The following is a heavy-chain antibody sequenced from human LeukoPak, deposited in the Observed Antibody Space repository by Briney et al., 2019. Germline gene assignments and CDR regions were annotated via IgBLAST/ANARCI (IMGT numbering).Heavy chain of an antibody. V-gene: IGHV1-2*02. CDR1: GYTFTGYY. CDR3: ARDRGSSGYREFDY. J-gene: IGHJ4*02. D-gene: IGHD3-22*01. CDR2: INPNSGGT. Sequence: ASVKVSCKASGYTFTGYYMHWVRQASGQGLEWMGWINPNSGGTNYAQKFQGRVTMTRDTSISTAHMELSRLRSDDTAVYYCARDRGSSGYREFDYWGQGTLVTVSS.